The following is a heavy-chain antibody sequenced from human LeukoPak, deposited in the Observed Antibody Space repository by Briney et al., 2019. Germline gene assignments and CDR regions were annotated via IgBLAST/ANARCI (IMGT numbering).Heavy chain of an antibody. D-gene: IGHD4-17*01. V-gene: IGHV3-30*04. J-gene: IGHJ3*02. CDR2: ISYDGSNK. CDR3: ARDMTVSTRSDAFDI. Sequence: GGSLRLSCAASGFTFSSYAMHWVRQAPGKGLEWVAVISYDGSNKDYADSVKGRFTISRDNSKNTLYLQMNSLRAEDTAVYYCARDMTVSTRSDAFDIWGQGTMVTVSS. CDR1: GFTFSSYA.